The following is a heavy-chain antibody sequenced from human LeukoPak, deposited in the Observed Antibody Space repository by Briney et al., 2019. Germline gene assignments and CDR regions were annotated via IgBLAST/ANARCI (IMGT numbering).Heavy chain of an antibody. CDR3: ARHAEINWYVDY. CDR1: GXXXTXXSXX. J-gene: IGHJ4*02. Sequence: SETLSLTCTVXGXXXTXXSXXXXXXRXPXXKXXXXIGSIXYSGSTYYNPSLKSRVTISVDTSKNQFSLKLSSVTAADTAVYYCARHAEINWYVDYWGQGTLVTVSS. CDR2: IXYSGST. D-gene: IGHD1-20*01. V-gene: IGHV4-39*01.